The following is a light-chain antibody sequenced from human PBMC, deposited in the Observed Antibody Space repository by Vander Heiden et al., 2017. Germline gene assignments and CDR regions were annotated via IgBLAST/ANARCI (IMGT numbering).Light chain of an antibody. Sequence: QPVLTQPPSVSAAPGQRVTISCTGTSSNIGAGCGVHWYQQLPGTAPKLLIYVNDNRPSGVPDRFSGSKSGTSASLAITGLQAEDEADYYCQSYDSSLGGFWVFGGGTKLTV. V-gene: IGLV1-40*01. CDR1: SSNIGAGCG. CDR2: VND. J-gene: IGLJ3*02. CDR3: QSYDSSLGGFWV.